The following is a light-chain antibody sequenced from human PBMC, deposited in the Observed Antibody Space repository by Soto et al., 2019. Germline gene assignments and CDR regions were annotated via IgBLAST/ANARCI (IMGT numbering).Light chain of an antibody. V-gene: IGKV3-15*01. CDR1: QSVNSN. CDR2: GAS. J-gene: IGKJ1*01. CDR3: QQYNNWPLT. Sequence: EIVMTQSPATLSVSPGERAALSCRASQSVNSNLAWYQQKAGQAPRLLIFGASTGATGIPARFSGSASGTEFTLTISSLQSEDFAVYYCQQYNNWPLTFGQGTKVEIK.